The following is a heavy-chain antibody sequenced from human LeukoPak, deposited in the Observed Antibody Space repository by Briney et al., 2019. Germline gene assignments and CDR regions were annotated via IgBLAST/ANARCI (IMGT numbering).Heavy chain of an antibody. J-gene: IGHJ4*02. CDR2: IYYSGST. CDR3: ARGVEYSSSPNFDY. CDR1: GGSVSSGSYY. D-gene: IGHD6-13*01. V-gene: IGHV4-61*01. Sequence: SETLSLTCTVSGGSVSSGSYYWSWIRQPPGKGLEWIGYIYYSGSTNYNPSLKSRVTISVDTSKNQFPLKLSSVTAADTAVYYCARGVEYSSSPNFDYWGQGTLVTVSS.